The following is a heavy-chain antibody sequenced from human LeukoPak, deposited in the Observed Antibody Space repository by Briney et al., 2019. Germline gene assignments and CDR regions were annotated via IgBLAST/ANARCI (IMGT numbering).Heavy chain of an antibody. D-gene: IGHD5-18*01. Sequence: GGSLRLSGAASGFTFSSYAMSWVRPAPGKGLEWVSAISGSGGSTYYADPAKGRFTISRDNSKNTLYLQMNSLRAEDTAVYYCAKDALGYSYGQHWGQGTLVTVSS. V-gene: IGHV3-23*01. CDR2: ISGSGGST. CDR3: AKDALGYSYGQH. CDR1: GFTFSSYA. J-gene: IGHJ4*02.